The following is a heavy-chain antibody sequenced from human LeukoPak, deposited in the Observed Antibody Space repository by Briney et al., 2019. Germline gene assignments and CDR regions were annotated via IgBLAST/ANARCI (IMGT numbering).Heavy chain of an antibody. CDR2: ISGSGGST. CDR3: AKGLAVAGHFDY. V-gene: IGHV3-23*01. D-gene: IGHD6-19*01. Sequence: GGSLRLSCAASGFTFSRDAMSWVRQAPGKGLEWVSAISGSGGSTYYADSVKGRFTISRDNSKNTLFLQMNSLGAEDTAVYYCAKGLAVAGHFDYWGQGTLVTVSS. J-gene: IGHJ4*02. CDR1: GFTFSRDA.